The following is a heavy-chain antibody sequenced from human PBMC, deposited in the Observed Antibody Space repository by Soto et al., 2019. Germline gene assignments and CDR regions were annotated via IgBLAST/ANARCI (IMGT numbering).Heavy chain of an antibody. CDR3: ARLSSYYDYIWGSYRQLNFDY. D-gene: IGHD3-16*02. CDR2: IYYSGST. J-gene: IGHJ4*02. CDR1: GGSISSSSYY. V-gene: IGHV4-39*01. Sequence: SETLSLTCTVSGGSISSSSYYWGWIRQPPGKGLEWIGSIYYSGSTYYNPSLKSRVTISGETSKNKFSLKLSSVTAADTAVYYCARLSSYYDYIWGSYRQLNFDYWGQGTLVTVSS.